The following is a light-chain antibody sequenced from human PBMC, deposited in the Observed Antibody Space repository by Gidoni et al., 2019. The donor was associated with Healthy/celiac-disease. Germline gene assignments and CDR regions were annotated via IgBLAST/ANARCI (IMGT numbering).Light chain of an antibody. CDR1: QSFSSY. CDR2: AAS. CDR3: QQSYSTPLT. J-gene: IGKJ4*01. Sequence: DIHMPQSPSSLSASVGDRVTITCRASQSFSSYLNWYQQKPGQAPKLLIYAASSLQSGVPSRFSGSGSGTDFTLTISSLQPEDFATYYCQQSYSTPLTFGGGTKVEIK. V-gene: IGKV1-39*01.